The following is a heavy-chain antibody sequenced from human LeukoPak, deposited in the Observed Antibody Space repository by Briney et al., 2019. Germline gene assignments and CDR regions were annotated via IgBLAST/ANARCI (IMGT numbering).Heavy chain of an antibody. CDR1: GGSITNSLYY. CDR2: IYYSGST. V-gene: IGHV4-39*07. CDR3: ARVRLQWRGEFDY. Sequence: SETLSHTCTVSGGSITNSLYYWGWIRQPPGKGLECIGSIYYSGSTFYNSSLKSRVTISEDSFKNQISLRLTSVTAADTAVYYCARVRLQWRGEFDYWGQGTLVTVSS. D-gene: IGHD5-24*01. J-gene: IGHJ4*02.